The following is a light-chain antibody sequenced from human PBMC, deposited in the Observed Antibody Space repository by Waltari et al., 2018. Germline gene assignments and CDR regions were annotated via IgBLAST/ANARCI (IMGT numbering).Light chain of an antibody. CDR2: LGS. CDR3: MQALQTPLT. CDR1: QSLLHSNGYNY. V-gene: IGKV2-28*01. Sequence: DIVMTQSPLSLPVTPGEPASISCRSSQSLLHSNGYNYLVWYLQKPGQSPQLLIYLGSTRASGVPDRFSGSGSGTDFTLKISRVEAEDVGVYYCMQALQTPLTFGGGTKVEIK. J-gene: IGKJ4*01.